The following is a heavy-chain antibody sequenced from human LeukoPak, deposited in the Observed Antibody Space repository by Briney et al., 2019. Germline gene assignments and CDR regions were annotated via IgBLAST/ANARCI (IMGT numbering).Heavy chain of an antibody. Sequence: ASVKVSCKASGYTFTSYYMHWVRQAPGQGLEWMGIINPSGGSTSYAQKFQGIVTMTRDMSTSTVYMELSSLRSEDTAVYYCARAPAARPSPFDYWGQGTLVTVSS. CDR1: GYTFTSYY. V-gene: IGHV1-46*01. J-gene: IGHJ4*02. CDR3: ARAPAARPSPFDY. CDR2: INPSGGST. D-gene: IGHD6-6*01.